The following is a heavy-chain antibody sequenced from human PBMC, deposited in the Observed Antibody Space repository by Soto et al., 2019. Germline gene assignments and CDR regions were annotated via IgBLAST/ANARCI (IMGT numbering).Heavy chain of an antibody. J-gene: IGHJ6*02. Sequence: QITLKESGPTLVKPTQTLTLTCTFSGFSLSTSGVGVGWIRQPPGKALEWLALIYWDDGKRYSPSLKSRLTITKDTSKNQVVLTMTTXXXXXXXXXXXXXXXXPXYYYGMDVWGQGTTVTVS. V-gene: IGHV2-5*02. CDR1: GFSLSTSGVG. CDR2: IYWDDGK. CDR3: XXXXXPXYYYGMDV.